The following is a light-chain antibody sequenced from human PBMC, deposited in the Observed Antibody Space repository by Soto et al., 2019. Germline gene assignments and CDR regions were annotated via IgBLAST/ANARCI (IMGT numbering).Light chain of an antibody. CDR3: QQSNSFPRT. V-gene: IGKV1-12*01. Sequence: DIQMTQSPATLSASVGDRVTITCRATKDLSGWWAWYQQKPGKAPKLLIYDASSLQSGVPSRFSGSGSGTDFTLTLRSLQPEDFATYDCQQSNSFPRTFGGGTKVDIK. J-gene: IGKJ4*01. CDR2: DAS. CDR1: KDLSGW.